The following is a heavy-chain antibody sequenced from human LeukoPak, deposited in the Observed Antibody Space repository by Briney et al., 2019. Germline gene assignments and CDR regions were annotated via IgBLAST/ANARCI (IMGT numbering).Heavy chain of an antibody. D-gene: IGHD1-26*01. Sequence: GGSLRLSCVASGFTLSNYWMHWVRQAPGKGLVWVSRVNTDESRTNYADSVKGRFTISRDNAKNTVYLQMNSLRAEDTAVYYCARGASGSYYVDYWGQGILVTVSS. CDR1: GFTLSNYW. V-gene: IGHV3-74*01. J-gene: IGHJ4*02. CDR2: VNTDESRT. CDR3: ARGASGSYYVDY.